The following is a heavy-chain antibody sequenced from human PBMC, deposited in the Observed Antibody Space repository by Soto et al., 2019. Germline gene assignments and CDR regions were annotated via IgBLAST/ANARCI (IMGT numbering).Heavy chain of an antibody. D-gene: IGHD3-3*01. J-gene: IGHJ4*02. CDR3: ATGVIWIGYFTVGS. CDR2: FIPVYRTL. CDR1: GGSFGNSA. Sequence: QEQLVQSGAEVKKPGSSVKISCKASGGSFGNSAINWVRQTPGQGLEWVGGFIPVYRTLNFAQKFQGRVTITAAESTGTAYMTLSSLASNDTAVYYCATGVIWIGYFTVGSWGQGPRVTVSS. V-gene: IGHV1-69*01.